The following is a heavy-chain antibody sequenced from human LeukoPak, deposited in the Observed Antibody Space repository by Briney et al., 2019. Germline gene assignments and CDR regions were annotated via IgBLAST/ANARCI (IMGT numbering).Heavy chain of an antibody. J-gene: IGHJ4*02. CDR3: ARGERKWLLLRPHHFDY. CDR1: GYTFTSYA. CDR2: INAGNGNT. V-gene: IGHV1-3*01. D-gene: IGHD3-22*01. Sequence: ASVKVSCKASGYTFTSYAMHWVRQAPGQRLEWMGWINAGNGNTKYSQKFQGRVTITRDTSASTAYVELSSLRSEDTAVYYCARGERKWLLLRPHHFDYWGQGTLVTVSS.